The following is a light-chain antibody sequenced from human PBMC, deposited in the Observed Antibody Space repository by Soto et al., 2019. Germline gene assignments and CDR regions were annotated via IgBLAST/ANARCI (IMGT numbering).Light chain of an antibody. J-gene: IGKJ5*01. CDR3: QQYGSSPIT. CDR2: GAS. V-gene: IGKV3-20*01. Sequence: VLTQSPGTLSLSPGERATLSCRASQSVSSSYLALYQRKPGQAPRLLIYGASSRATGLRDRFSGSGSGTEFPLTISRLEAEDFAVYYCQQYGSSPITFGQGTRLEIK. CDR1: QSVSSSY.